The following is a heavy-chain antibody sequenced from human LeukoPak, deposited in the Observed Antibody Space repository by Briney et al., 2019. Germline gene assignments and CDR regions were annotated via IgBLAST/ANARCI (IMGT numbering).Heavy chain of an antibody. V-gene: IGHV4-61*01. J-gene: IGHJ4*02. CDR3: ARVMGGYYDSSGYSQYFDH. CDR1: GGSVSSSSYY. D-gene: IGHD3-22*01. Sequence: PSETLSLTCTVSGGSVSSSSYYWSWIRQPPGKGLEWIGYIYYSGSTNHNPSLKSRVTISVDTSKNQFSLKLSSVTAADTAVYYCARVMGGYYDSSGYSQYFDHWGQGTLVTVSS. CDR2: IYYSGST.